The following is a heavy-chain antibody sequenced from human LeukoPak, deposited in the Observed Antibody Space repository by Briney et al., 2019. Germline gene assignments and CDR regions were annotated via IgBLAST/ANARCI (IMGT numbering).Heavy chain of an antibody. CDR1: GYTFTSYA. CDR2: INAGNGNT. D-gene: IGHD3-22*01. Sequence: ASVKVSCKASGYTFTSYAMHWVRQAPGQRLEWMGWINAGNGNTKYSQKFQGRVTITRDTSASTAYMELSSLRSEDTAVYYCARSDSSNNCFDYWGQGTLVTVSS. J-gene: IGHJ4*02. V-gene: IGHV1-3*01. CDR3: ARSDSSNNCFDY.